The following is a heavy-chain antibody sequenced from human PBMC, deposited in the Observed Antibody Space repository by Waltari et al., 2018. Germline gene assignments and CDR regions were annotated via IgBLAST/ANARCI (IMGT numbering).Heavy chain of an antibody. Sequence: EVQLVESGGGLVKPGGSLRLSCAVSGFNFFDTGMTWVLQAPGKGREGVGRIKRSSDGGAAEYAAPVNGRFIISRDDSSSTLYLQMNSLKSEDTAVYYCITDPANAYVRWFDPWGQGTLVTVSS. CDR1: GFNFFDTG. D-gene: IGHD2-2*01. J-gene: IGHJ5*02. CDR3: ITDPANAYVRWFDP. CDR2: IKRSSDGGAA. V-gene: IGHV3-15*01.